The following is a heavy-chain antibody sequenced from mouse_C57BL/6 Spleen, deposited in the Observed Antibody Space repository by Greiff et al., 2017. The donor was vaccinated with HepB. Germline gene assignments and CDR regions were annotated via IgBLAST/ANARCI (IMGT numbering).Heavy chain of an antibody. Sequence: EVQRVESEGGLVQPGSSMKLSCTASGFTFSDYYMAWVRQVPEKGLEWVANINYDGSSTYYLDSLKSRFIISRDNAKNILYLQMSSLKSEDTATYYCARTYDGYSWFADWGKGTLVTVSA. CDR1: GFTFSDYY. D-gene: IGHD2-3*01. J-gene: IGHJ3*01. V-gene: IGHV5-16*01. CDR3: ARTYDGYSWFAD. CDR2: INYDGSST.